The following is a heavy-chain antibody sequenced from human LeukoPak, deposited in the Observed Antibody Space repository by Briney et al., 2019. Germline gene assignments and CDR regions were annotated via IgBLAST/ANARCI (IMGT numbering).Heavy chain of an antibody. J-gene: IGHJ4*02. D-gene: IGHD6-6*01. Sequence: SQTLSLTCAISGDSIFTNNVAWNWLRQSPSRGLEWLGRTYYRSKWSFDYAVSVKSRITINADTSKNQFSLQLSSVTPEDTAVYYCARGKYTSFDNWGQGTLVTVSP. CDR1: GDSIFTNNVA. V-gene: IGHV6-1*01. CDR2: TYYRSKWSF. CDR3: ARGKYTSFDN.